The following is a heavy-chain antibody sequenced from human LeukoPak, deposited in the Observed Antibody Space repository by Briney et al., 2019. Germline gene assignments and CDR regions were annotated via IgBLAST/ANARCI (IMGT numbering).Heavy chain of an antibody. CDR3: ARDCRSGGSCYGDDAFDI. CDR1: GFTFSDYY. CDR2: ISSSGSTI. V-gene: IGHV3-11*04. J-gene: IGHJ3*02. D-gene: IGHD2-15*01. Sequence: PGGSLRLSCAASGFTFSDYYMSWIRQAPGKGLEWVSYISSSGSTIYYADSVEGRFTISRDNAKNSLYLQMNSLRAEDTAAYYCARDCRSGGSCYGDDAFDIWGQGTMVTVSS.